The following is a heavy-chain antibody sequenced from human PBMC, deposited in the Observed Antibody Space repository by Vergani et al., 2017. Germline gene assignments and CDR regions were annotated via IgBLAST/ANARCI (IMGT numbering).Heavy chain of an antibody. CDR1: GGTFSSYA. CDR3: ARDERYYGSGSYYTNYYYGMDV. V-gene: IGHV1-69*01. J-gene: IGHJ6*02. CDR2: IIPIFGTA. Sequence: QVQLVQSGAEVKKPGSSVKVSCKASGGTFSSYAISWVRQAPGQGLEWMGGIIPIFGTANYAQKFQGRVTITADESTSQAYMELSSLRSEDTAVYYCARDERYYGSGSYYTNYYYGMDVWGQGTTVTVSS. D-gene: IGHD3-10*01.